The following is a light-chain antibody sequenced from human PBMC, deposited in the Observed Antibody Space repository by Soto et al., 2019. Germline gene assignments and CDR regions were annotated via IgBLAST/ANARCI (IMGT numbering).Light chain of an antibody. CDR2: GAS. CDR1: ESVNRN. V-gene: IGKV3-15*01. CDR3: QQYQDWPPIT. Sequence: EIVLTQSPATLSVSPGERATLSCRASESVNRNLAWYQQKPGQAPRLLIYGASTRATGIPARFSDSGSGTHFSLTISSLLSEDFAVYYCQQYQDWPPITFGPGTKVDIK. J-gene: IGKJ3*01.